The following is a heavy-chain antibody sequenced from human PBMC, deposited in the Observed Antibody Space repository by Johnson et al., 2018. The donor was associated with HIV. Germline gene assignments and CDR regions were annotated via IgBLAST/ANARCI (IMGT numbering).Heavy chain of an antibody. V-gene: IGHV3-30*02. CDR2: IRYDGTNK. Sequence: QVQLVESGGGVVQPGGSLRLSCAASGFTFSSYGMHWVRQAPGKGPEWVAFIRYDGTNKYYADSVKGRFTISRDNAKNSLYLQMNSLRAEDTAVYYCARDLPHDYGVGYAFDIWGQGTMVTVSS. CDR3: ARDLPHDYGVGYAFDI. CDR1: GFTFSSYG. J-gene: IGHJ3*02. D-gene: IGHD4-17*01.